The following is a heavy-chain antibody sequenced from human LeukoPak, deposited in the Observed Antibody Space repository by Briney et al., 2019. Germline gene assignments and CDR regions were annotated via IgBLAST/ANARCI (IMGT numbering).Heavy chain of an antibody. CDR2: INPNSGGT. D-gene: IGHD2-15*01. CDR1: GYTFTGYY. CDR3: ARDGVVVVAATAGWFDP. J-gene: IGHJ5*02. V-gene: IGHV1-2*02. Sequence: GASVKVSCKASGYTFTGYYMHWVRQAPGQGLEWMGWINPNSGGTNYAQKFQGRVTMTRDTSISTAYMELSRLRFDDTAVYYCARDGVVVVAATAGWFDPWGQGTLVTVSS.